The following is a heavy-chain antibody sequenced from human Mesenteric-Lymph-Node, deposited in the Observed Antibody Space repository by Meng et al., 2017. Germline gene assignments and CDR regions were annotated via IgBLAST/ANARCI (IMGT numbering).Heavy chain of an antibody. CDR1: GGSLSDYC. Sequence: QGQLQQWGGGLLKPSETLSLTCAVYGGSLSDYCCHWIRQPPGKGLEWIGEVNHSKSTNYNPSLKSRITISLDTSKNQVSLRLNSVTAADTAIYYCAGRQWLGPQWGQGTLVSLL. J-gene: IGHJ4*02. CDR2: VNHSKST. V-gene: IGHV4-34*02. CDR3: AGRQWLGPQ. D-gene: IGHD6-19*01.